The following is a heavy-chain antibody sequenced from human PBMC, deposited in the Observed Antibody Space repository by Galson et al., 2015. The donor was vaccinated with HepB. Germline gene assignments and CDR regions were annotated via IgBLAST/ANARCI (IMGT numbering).Heavy chain of an antibody. CDR3: AATSQGMWLMSEEYYFDY. V-gene: IGHV1-58*01. J-gene: IGHJ4*02. D-gene: IGHD5-12*01. Sequence: SVKVSCKASGFTFTSSAVQWVRQARGQRLEWIGWIVVGSGNTNYAQKFQERVTITRDMSTSTAYMELSSLRSEDTAVYYCAATSQGMWLMSEEYYFDYWGQGTLVTVSP. CDR2: IVVGSGNT. CDR1: GFTFTSSA.